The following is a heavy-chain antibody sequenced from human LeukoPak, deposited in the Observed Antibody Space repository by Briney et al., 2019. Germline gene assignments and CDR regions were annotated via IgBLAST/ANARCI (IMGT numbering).Heavy chain of an antibody. J-gene: IGHJ4*02. V-gene: IGHV4-39*02. CDR2: IFYSGST. D-gene: IGHD1-26*01. CDR1: GGSIRTSSYY. Sequence: PSETLSLSCTVSGGSIRTSSYYWGWIRQPPGKGLERIGSIFYSGSTSYNPSLKSRVTISVDTSKNQFSLNLSSVTAADTAVYYCARDVGSLSLWGRGTLVTVSS. CDR3: ARDVGSLSL.